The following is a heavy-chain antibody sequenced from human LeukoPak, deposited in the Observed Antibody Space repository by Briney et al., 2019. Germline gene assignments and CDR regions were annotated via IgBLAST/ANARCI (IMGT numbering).Heavy chain of an antibody. CDR2: INPNSGGT. D-gene: IGHD3-22*01. CDR3: ARDGFYYDSSGYYTPGFFDY. V-gene: IGHV1-2*02. CDR1: GYTFTGYY. J-gene: IGHJ4*02. Sequence: GASVKVSCKASGYTFTGYYMHWVRQAPGQGLEWMGWINPNSGGTNYAQKFQGRVTMTRDTSISTAYMELSRLRSDDTAVYYCARDGFYYDSSGYYTPGFFDYWGQGTLVTVSS.